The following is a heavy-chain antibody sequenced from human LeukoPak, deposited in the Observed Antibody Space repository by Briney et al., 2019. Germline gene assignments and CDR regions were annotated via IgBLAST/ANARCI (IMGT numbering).Heavy chain of an antibody. CDR3: ARPKIANPREFYFDQ. CDR2: IYSHGST. Sequence: SCKASGGTFSSYAISWVRQAPGKGLEWVSVIYSHGSTYYADSVKGRFTISRDNSKNTLYLQMSSLRAEDTAVYYCARPKIANPREFYFDQWGQGTLVTVSS. CDR1: GGTFSSYA. J-gene: IGHJ4*02. D-gene: IGHD4/OR15-4a*01. V-gene: IGHV3-66*04.